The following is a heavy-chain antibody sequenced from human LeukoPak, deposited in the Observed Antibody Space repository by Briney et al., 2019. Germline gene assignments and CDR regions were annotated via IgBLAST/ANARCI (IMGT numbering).Heavy chain of an antibody. D-gene: IGHD2-15*01. V-gene: IGHV3-9*01. Sequence: GGSLRLSCVGSGFIFDDYGMHWVRQVPGKGLEWVSGINWSSVTIGYADSVKGRFTISRDNSKNTLYLQMNSLRAEDTAVYYCAKDKYPKYCSGGSCYSGWFDPWGQGTLVTVSS. CDR3: AKDKYPKYCSGGSCYSGWFDP. CDR1: GFIFDDYG. CDR2: INWSSVTI. J-gene: IGHJ5*02.